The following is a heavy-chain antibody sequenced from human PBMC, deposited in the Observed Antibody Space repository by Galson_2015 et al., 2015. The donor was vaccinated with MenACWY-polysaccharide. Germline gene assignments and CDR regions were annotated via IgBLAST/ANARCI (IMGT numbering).Heavy chain of an antibody. D-gene: IGHD5-18*01. CDR1: GLSLSTSGVG. CDR3: AHSWIQLWGY. J-gene: IGHJ4*02. V-gene: IGHV2-5*02. CDR2: IYWDDDK. Sequence: PALGKPTQPLTLPFTFSGLSLSTSGVGVGWIRQPPGKALEWLALIYWDDDKRYSPSLKSRLTITKDTSKNQAVLTMTNMDPVDTATYYCAHSWIQLWGYWGQGTLVTVSS.